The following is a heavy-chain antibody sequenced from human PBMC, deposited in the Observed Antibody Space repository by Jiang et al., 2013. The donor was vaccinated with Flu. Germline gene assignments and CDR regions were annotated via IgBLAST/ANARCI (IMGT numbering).Heavy chain of an antibody. CDR3: ARLHYDYVWGSYSGFYYYGMDV. Sequence: LLKPSETLSLTCAVYGGSFSGYYWSWIRQPPGKGLEWIGEINHSGSTNYNPSLKSRVTISVDTSKNQFSLKLSSVTAADTAVYYCARLHYDYVWGSYSGFYYYGMDVWG. CDR2: INHSGST. J-gene: IGHJ6*01. D-gene: IGHD3-16*01. CDR1: GGSFSGYY. V-gene: IGHV4-34*01.